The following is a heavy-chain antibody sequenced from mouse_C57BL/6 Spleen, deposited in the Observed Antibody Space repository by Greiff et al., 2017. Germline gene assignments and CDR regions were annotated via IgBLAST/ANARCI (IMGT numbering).Heavy chain of an antibody. V-gene: IGHV1-26*01. Sequence: VQLQQSGPELVKPGASVQISCKASGYTFTDYYMNWVKQSHGKSLEWIGDINPNNGGTSYNQKFKGKATLTVDKSSSTAYMELRSLTSEDSAVYYCARRLLPYYFDYWGQGTTLTVSS. J-gene: IGHJ2*01. CDR1: GYTFTDYY. CDR3: ARRLLPYYFDY. D-gene: IGHD2-3*01. CDR2: INPNNGGT.